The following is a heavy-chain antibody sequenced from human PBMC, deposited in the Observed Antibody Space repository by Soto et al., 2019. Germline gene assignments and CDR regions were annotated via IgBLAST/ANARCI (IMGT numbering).Heavy chain of an antibody. Sequence: GGSLRLSCAASGFTFSSYGMHWVRQAPGKGLEWVAVIWYDGSNKYYADSVKGRFTISRDNSKNTLYLQMNSLRAEDTAVYYCANEGPPGSYYYYYGMDVWGQGTTVTVSS. CDR1: GFTFSSYG. J-gene: IGHJ6*02. V-gene: IGHV3-33*06. D-gene: IGHD1-26*01. CDR2: IWYDGSNK. CDR3: ANEGPPGSYYYYYGMDV.